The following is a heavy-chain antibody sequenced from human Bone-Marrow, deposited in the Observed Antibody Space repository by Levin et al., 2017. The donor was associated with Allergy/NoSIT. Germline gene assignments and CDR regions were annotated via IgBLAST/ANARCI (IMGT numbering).Heavy chain of an antibody. D-gene: IGHD2-2*01. CDR3: AKDPRLRPAAMSATRTRNWFDP. CDR2: ISGSGGST. Sequence: PGESLKISCAASGFTFSSYAMSWVRQAPGKGLEWVSAISGSGGSTYYADSVKGRFTISRDNSKNTLYLQMNSLRAEDTAVYYCAKDPRLRPAAMSATRTRNWFDPWGQGTLVTVSS. CDR1: GFTFSSYA. V-gene: IGHV3-23*01. J-gene: IGHJ5*02.